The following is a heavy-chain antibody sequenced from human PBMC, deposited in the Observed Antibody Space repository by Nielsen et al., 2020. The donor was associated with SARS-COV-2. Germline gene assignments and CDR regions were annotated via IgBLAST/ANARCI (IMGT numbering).Heavy chain of an antibody. D-gene: IGHD6-13*01. CDR1: GYNFATYW. Sequence: GESLKISCQGSGYNFATYWIAWVRQMPGKGLEWMGVVYPGDSDTRYSPSFQGQVIISFDKSITTAYLQWNGLQASDSAMYYCARLQSSTGGGMDVWGQGTAVTVSS. J-gene: IGHJ6*02. CDR2: VYPGDSDT. CDR3: ARLQSSTGGGMDV. V-gene: IGHV5-51*01.